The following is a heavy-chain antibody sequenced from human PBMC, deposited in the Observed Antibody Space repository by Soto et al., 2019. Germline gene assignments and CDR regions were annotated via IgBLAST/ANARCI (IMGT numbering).Heavy chain of an antibody. J-gene: IGHJ4*02. CDR2: IYYSGST. D-gene: IGHD3-16*02. V-gene: IGHV4-39*01. CDR3: ASLREMIMFGGVIVTFFDY. CDR1: GGSISSRSYY. Sequence: SQTLSLTWTVSGGSISSRSYYWGRIRQPPGKGLEWIGSIYYSGSTYYNPSLKSRVTISVDTSKNQFSLKLSSVTAADTAVYYCASLREMIMFGGVIVTFFDYWGQGTLVTVSS.